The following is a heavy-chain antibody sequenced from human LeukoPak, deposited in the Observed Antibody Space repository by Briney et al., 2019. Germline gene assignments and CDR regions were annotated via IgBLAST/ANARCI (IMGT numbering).Heavy chain of an antibody. CDR3: AKNDAYGGQYY. D-gene: IGHD4-23*01. J-gene: IGHJ4*02. CDR1: GLTFSSYG. Sequence: GGSLRLSCAASGLTFSSYGMHWVRQAPGKGLEWVAVISYDGSNKYYADSVKGRFTISRDNSKNTLYLQMNSLRAEDTAVYYCAKNDAYGGQYYWGQGTLVTVSS. V-gene: IGHV3-30*18. CDR2: ISYDGSNK.